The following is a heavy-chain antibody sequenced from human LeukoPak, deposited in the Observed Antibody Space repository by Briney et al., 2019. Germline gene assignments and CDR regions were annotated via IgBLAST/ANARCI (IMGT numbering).Heavy chain of an antibody. CDR2: ISWNSGSI. V-gene: IGHV3-9*01. CDR1: GFTFSSSW. D-gene: IGHD6-19*01. J-gene: IGHJ4*02. Sequence: GGSLRLSCAASGFTFSSSWMHWVRQAPGKGLEWVSGISWNSGSIGYADSVKGRFTISRDNAKNSLYLQMNSLRAEDTALYYCANDIDSSGWYYFDYWGQGTLVTVSS. CDR3: ANDIDSSGWYYFDY.